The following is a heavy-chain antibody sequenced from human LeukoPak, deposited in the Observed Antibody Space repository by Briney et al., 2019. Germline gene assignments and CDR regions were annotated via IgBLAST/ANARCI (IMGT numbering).Heavy chain of an antibody. D-gene: IGHD5-18*01. V-gene: IGHV3-23*01. CDR3: AKWANTAMVYFDY. CDR2: IIGNSKMI. J-gene: IGHJ4*02. Sequence: QSGGSLRLSCEASGFSFSIFAINWVRQAPGKGLEWVALIIGNSKMIEYADSVKGRFTISRDNSRNTVYLQMNSLRAEDTAVYYCAKWANTAMVYFDYWGQGTLVTVSS. CDR1: GFSFSIFA.